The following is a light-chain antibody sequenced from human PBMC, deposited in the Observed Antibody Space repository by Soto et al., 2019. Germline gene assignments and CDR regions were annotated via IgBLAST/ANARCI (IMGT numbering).Light chain of an antibody. CDR1: QSIRQW. Sequence: DVQMTQSPATLSASLGDRVTITCRASQSIRQWLAWYQHKPGKAPKLLIYNASTFDSGVPSRFSGSGSGTDFTLTISSLQPDDFATYYCQQYDRYSLSFGPGTKVEIK. CDR2: NAS. J-gene: IGKJ3*01. V-gene: IGKV1-5*03. CDR3: QQYDRYSLS.